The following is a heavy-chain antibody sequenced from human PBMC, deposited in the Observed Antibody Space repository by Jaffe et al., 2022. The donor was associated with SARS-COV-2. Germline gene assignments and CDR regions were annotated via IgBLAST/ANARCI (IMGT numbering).Heavy chain of an antibody. CDR3: ARDGSTDYGQKFDY. V-gene: IGHV3-53*01. CDR1: GVTVSSQY. Sequence: EVQLVESGGGLIQPGGSLRLSCEASGVTVSSQYMSWVRQPPGKGLEWVSVIYRGGSTYYADSVKGRFTISRDTFKNTLYLQMNSLRAEDTAVYYCARDGSTDYGQKFDYWGQGTLVTVSS. D-gene: IGHD4-17*01. CDR2: IYRGGST. J-gene: IGHJ4*02.